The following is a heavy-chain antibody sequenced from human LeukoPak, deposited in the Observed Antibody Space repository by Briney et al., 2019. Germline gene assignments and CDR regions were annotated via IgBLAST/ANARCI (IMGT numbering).Heavy chain of an antibody. CDR1: GFTFIDYA. CDR2: ISGNGGRST. J-gene: IGHJ5*02. CDR3: ATVRCRTISCAPNWFDP. Sequence: GGSLRLSCAATGFTFIDYALTSVGQAPGKGLEWVSSISGNGGRSTYYADSVEGRFTISRDIYRNILSLQMNSLRAEDTAIWYCATVRCRTISCAPNWFDPWGQGTLVIVSS. D-gene: IGHD2-15*01. V-gene: IGHV3-23*01.